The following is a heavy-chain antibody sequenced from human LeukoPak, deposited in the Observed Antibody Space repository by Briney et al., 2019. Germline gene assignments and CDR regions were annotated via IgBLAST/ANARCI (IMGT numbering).Heavy chain of an antibody. D-gene: IGHD2-2*01. Sequence: GGSLRLSCAASGFTVSSNYMSWVRQAPGKGLEWVSVIYSGGSTYYADSVKGRFTISRDNSKNTLYLQMNSLRAEDTAVYYCARMNGDIVVVPAAQLYYYYYYMDVWGKGTTVTVSS. CDR2: IYSGGST. CDR3: ARMNGDIVVVPAAQLYYYYYYMDV. J-gene: IGHJ6*03. V-gene: IGHV3-53*01. CDR1: GFTVSSNY.